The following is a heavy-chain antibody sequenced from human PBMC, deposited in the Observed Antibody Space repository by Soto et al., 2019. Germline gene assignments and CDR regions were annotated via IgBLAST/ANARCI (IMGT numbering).Heavy chain of an antibody. Sequence: XGSLGLNCTAPGSAFKTYQMNWVRQAPGKGLDWVSYISISSYTIKYADSVEGRFTVSRDNGKKSLYLQMNSLRDEDTAVYFCAREISLSAGRYLDDWGQGTLVTVSS. CDR3: AREISLSAGRYLDD. CDR2: ISISSYTI. V-gene: IGHV3-48*02. D-gene: IGHD3-10*01. J-gene: IGHJ4*02. CDR1: GSAFKTYQ.